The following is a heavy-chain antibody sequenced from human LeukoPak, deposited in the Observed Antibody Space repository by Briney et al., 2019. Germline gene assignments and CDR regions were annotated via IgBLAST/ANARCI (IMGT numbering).Heavy chain of an antibody. CDR3: AKEQGYCSSTSCYTGTDY. V-gene: IGHV3-23*01. CDR1: GFTFSNYA. J-gene: IGHJ4*02. Sequence: GGSLRLSCAASGFTFSNYAMSWVRQAPGKGLEWVSSISGSGGSTYYADSVKGRFTISRDNSKNTLYLQMNSLRAEDTAVFYCAKEQGYCSSTSCYTGTDYWGQGTLVTVSS. D-gene: IGHD2-2*02. CDR2: ISGSGGST.